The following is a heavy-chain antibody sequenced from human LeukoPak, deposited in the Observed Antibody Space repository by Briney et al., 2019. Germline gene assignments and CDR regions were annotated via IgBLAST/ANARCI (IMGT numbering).Heavy chain of an antibody. CDR2: IISIVGIA. CDR3: ASHYDSSGYYETKFDY. J-gene: IGHJ4*02. D-gene: IGHD3-22*01. V-gene: IGHV1-69*02. CDR1: GYTFTGYY. Sequence: SVKVSCKASGYTFTGYYIHWVRQAPGQGLEWMGRIISIVGIANYAQKFQGRVTITADKSTSTAYMELSSLRSEDTAVYYCASHYDSSGYYETKFDYWGQGTLVTVSS.